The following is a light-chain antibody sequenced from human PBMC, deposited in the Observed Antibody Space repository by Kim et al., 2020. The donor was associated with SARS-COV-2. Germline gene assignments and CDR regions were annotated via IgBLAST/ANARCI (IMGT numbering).Light chain of an antibody. CDR3: HQYANYPHT. CDR1: QSLSSW. V-gene: IGKV1-5*03. CDR2: AAS. J-gene: IGKJ2*01. Sequence: SAFDGDRVTITCRASQSLSSWLAWYQQKPGKTPKVLIYAASNLASGVPSRFSGSGSGTEFTLTISSLQPDDSATYYCHQYANYPHTFGQGTKLEIK.